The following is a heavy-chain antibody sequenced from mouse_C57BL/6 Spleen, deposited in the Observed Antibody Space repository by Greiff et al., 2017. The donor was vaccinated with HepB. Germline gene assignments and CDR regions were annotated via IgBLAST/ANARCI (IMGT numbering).Heavy chain of an antibody. Sequence: VKLQQPGAELVKPGASVKMSCKASGYTFTSYWITWVKQRPGQGLEWIGDIYPGSGSTNYNEKFKSKATLTVDTSSSTAYMQLSSLTSEDSAVYYCASYDYDDDYAMDYWGQGTSVTVSS. CDR3: ASYDYDDDYAMDY. V-gene: IGHV1-55*01. CDR2: IYPGSGST. CDR1: GYTFTSYW. J-gene: IGHJ4*01. D-gene: IGHD2-4*01.